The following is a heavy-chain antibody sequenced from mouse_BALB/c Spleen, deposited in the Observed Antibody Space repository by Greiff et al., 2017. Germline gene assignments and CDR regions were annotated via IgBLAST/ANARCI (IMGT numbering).Heavy chain of an antibody. Sequence: QVQLQQSGAELVRPGASVSLSCKVSGYSLTDYEMHWVKQTPVHGLEWIGAIDPETGGTAYNQKFKGMATLTADKSSSTDYMELSSLTSEDSAVYYCTGNLFDDWGQGTTLTVSS. CDR3: TGNLFDD. J-gene: IGHJ2*01. CDR2: IDPETGGT. CDR1: GYSLTDYE. V-gene: IGHV1-15*01.